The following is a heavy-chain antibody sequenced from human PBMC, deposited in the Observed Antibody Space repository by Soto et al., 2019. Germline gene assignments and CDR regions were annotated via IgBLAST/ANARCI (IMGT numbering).Heavy chain of an antibody. CDR3: ARDPNVDTADTYFYYYGMDV. CDR2: ISYDGSNK. Sequence: QVQLVESGGGVVQPGRSLRLSCAASGFTFSSYAMHWVRQAPGKGLEWVAVISYDGSNKYYADSVKGRFTISRDNSKNTLYLQMTGLRAEDTAVYYCARDPNVDTADTYFYYYGMDVWGQGTTVTVSS. V-gene: IGHV3-30-3*01. CDR1: GFTFSSYA. D-gene: IGHD5-18*01. J-gene: IGHJ6*02.